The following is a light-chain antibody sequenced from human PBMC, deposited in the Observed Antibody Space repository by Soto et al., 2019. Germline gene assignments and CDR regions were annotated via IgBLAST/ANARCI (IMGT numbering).Light chain of an antibody. CDR2: GAS. J-gene: IGKJ1*01. CDR1: QGIRND. CDR3: LQDYNYPRT. Sequence: AVQKTECPSSLSASVGDRVTITCRASQGIRNDLGWYQQKPGKAPKLLIYGASSLQSGVPSRFSGSGSGTDFTLTISSLQPEDFATYYCLQDYNYPRTFGQGTKVEIK. V-gene: IGKV1-6*01.